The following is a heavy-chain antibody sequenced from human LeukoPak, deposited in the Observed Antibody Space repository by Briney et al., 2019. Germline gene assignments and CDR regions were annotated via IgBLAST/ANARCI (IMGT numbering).Heavy chain of an antibody. CDR3: ARHGDGSGSYSPYYYYYGMDV. Sequence: PGESLKISCKGSGYSFTSYWIGWVRQMPGKGLEWMGIIYPGDSDTRYSPSFQGQVTISADKSISTAYLQWSSLKASDTAMYYCARHGDGSGSYSPYYYYYGMDVWGKGTTVTVSS. CDR1: GYSFTSYW. D-gene: IGHD3-10*01. J-gene: IGHJ6*04. V-gene: IGHV5-51*01. CDR2: IYPGDSDT.